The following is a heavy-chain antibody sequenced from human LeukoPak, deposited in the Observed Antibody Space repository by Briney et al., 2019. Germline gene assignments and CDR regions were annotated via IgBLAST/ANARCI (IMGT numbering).Heavy chain of an antibody. Sequence: GRSLRLSCAASGFTFSSYGMHWVRQAPGKGLEWVALIWYDGSNKYYADSVKGRFTISRDNSKNTLYLQMNSLRAEDTAVYYCARAGVWFGESLDYWGQGTLVTVSS. CDR1: GFTFSSYG. CDR3: ARAGVWFGESLDY. D-gene: IGHD3-10*01. J-gene: IGHJ4*02. V-gene: IGHV3-33*01. CDR2: IWYDGSNK.